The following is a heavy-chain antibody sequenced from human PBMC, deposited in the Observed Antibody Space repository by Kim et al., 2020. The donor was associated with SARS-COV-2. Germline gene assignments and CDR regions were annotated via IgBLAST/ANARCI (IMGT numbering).Heavy chain of an antibody. CDR3: ARAPSDSSSWTIYYYYMDV. D-gene: IGHD6-13*01. CDR2: INPSGGST. V-gene: IGHV1-46*01. Sequence: ASVKVSCKASGYTFTSYYMHWVRQAPGQGLEWMGIINPSGGSTSYAQKFQGRVTMTRDTSTSTVYMELSSLRSEDTAVYYCARAPSDSSSWTIYYYYMDVWGKGTTVTVSS. J-gene: IGHJ6*03. CDR1: GYTFTSYY.